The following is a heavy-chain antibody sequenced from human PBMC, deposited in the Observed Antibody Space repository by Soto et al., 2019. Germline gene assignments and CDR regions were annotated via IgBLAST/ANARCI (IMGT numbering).Heavy chain of an antibody. V-gene: IGHV3-30*03. CDR3: ARIYCSSTSCQDY. Sequence: GGSLRLSCAASGFTFSSYGMHWVRQAPGKGLEWVAVISYDGSNKYYADSVKGRFTISRDNSKNTLYLQMNSLRAEDTAVYYCARIYCSSTSCQDYWGQGTLVTVSS. CDR1: GFTFSSYG. CDR2: ISYDGSNK. D-gene: IGHD2-2*01. J-gene: IGHJ4*02.